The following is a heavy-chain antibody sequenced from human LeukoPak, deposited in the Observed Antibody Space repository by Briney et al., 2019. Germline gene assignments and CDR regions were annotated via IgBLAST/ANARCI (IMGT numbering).Heavy chain of an antibody. CDR2: ISSSSSYI. V-gene: IGHV3-21*01. CDR1: GSTFSSYT. CDR3: AGTPVDTAMVTRFDY. D-gene: IGHD5-18*01. J-gene: IGHJ4*02. Sequence: PGGSLRLSCAASGSTFSSYTMNWVRQAPGKGLEWVSSISSSSSYIYYADSVKGRFTISRDNAKNSLYLQMNSLRAEDTAVYYCAGTPVDTAMVTRFDYWAREPWSPSPQ.